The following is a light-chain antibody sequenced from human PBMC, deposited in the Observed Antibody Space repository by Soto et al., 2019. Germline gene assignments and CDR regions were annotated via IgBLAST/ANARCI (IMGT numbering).Light chain of an antibody. CDR3: QQYGALPPT. CDR1: LTVSSTY. CDR2: GAS. Sequence: EIVLTQFPGALSLSPGEKGTLSCRASLTVSSTYLAWYQQKSGQAPKFLIYGASNRATGIPDRFSGSGSGTDFTLTISRLEPEDFSVYYCQQYGALPPTFGGGTKVEIK. J-gene: IGKJ4*01. V-gene: IGKV3-20*01.